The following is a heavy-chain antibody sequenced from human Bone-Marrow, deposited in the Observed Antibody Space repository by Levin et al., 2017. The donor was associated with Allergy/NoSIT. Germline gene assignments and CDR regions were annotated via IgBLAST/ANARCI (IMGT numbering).Heavy chain of an antibody. CDR2: FSGSRDST. CDR1: GFTFSAYA. D-gene: IGHD1-26*01. V-gene: IGHV3-23*01. Sequence: LAGGSLRLSCAASGFTFSAYAMSWVRQAPGKGLEWVSGFSGSRDSTYYADSVKGRFTISRDNSKNTLYLQMNSLRVEDTAVYYCAKGIREPRRPSAHFDYWGQGTLVTVSS. CDR3: AKGIREPRRPSAHFDY. J-gene: IGHJ4*02.